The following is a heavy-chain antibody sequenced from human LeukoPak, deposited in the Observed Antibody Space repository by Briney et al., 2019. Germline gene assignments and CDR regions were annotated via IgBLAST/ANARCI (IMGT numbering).Heavy chain of an antibody. J-gene: IGHJ4*02. Sequence: ASVTVSCKASGYTFTGYYMHWVRQAPGQGLEWMGWINPNSGGTSYAQKFQGRVTMTRDTSISTAYMELSRLRSDDTAVYYCARVLAGYSSSWYPGYWGQGTLVTVST. CDR3: ARVLAGYSSSWYPGY. D-gene: IGHD6-13*01. CDR1: GYTFTGYY. CDR2: INPNSGGT. V-gene: IGHV1-2*02.